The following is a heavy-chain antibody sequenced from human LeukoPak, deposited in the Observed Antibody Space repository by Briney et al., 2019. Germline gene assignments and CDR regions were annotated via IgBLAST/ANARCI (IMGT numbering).Heavy chain of an antibody. CDR2: ITGSGGAR. D-gene: IGHD2-15*01. CDR3: TKEFCGSRAACAGGSYYDF. V-gene: IGHV3-48*03. Sequence: GGSLTLSCAASECTFSSYDIIWVRQPPGTGQERVSCITGSGGARKYTDSVKGRFTISREDAANSLYLQMRSLGAGDTALYYCTKEFCGSRAACAGGSYYDFWGRGALVTVSS. CDR1: ECTFSSYD. J-gene: IGHJ2*01.